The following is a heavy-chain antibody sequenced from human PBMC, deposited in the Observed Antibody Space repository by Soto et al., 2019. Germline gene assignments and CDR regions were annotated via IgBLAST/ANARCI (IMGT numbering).Heavy chain of an antibody. Sequence: QVQLQQWGAGLLKPSETLSLTCAVYGGSFSGYYWSWIRQPPGKGLEWIGEINHSGTTNYSPSLKSRFTLSVDTSKNQVSLKLSSVTAADTAVYSCARVGLRYFEPFDYWGQGTLVTVSS. CDR3: ARVGLRYFEPFDY. J-gene: IGHJ4*02. D-gene: IGHD3-9*01. V-gene: IGHV4-34*01. CDR1: GGSFSGYY. CDR2: INHSGTT.